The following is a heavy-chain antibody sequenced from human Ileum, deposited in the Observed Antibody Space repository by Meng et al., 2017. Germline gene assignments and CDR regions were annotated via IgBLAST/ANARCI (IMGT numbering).Heavy chain of an antibody. J-gene: IGHJ4*02. Sequence: QVQLQASGPGLVKPSGPLSLTCAVSSGSITSDTYWRWVRLPPGKGLEWIGQISHSGSTFYNPSLKSRVTMSVDKSKSQFSLMLTSVTAADTSVYYCARHGGYYQGFWGQGTLVTVSS. CDR3: ARHGGYYQGF. CDR2: ISHSGST. V-gene: IGHV4-4*02. D-gene: IGHD4-23*01. CDR1: SGSITSDTY.